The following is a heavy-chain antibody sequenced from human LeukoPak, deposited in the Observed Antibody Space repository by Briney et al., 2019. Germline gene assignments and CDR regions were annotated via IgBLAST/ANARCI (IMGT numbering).Heavy chain of an antibody. V-gene: IGHV4-39*07. CDR2: IYYSGST. Sequence: SETLSLTCTVSGGSISSSSYYWGWIRQPPGKGLEWIGSIYYSGSTYYNPSLKSRVTISVDTSKNQFSLKLSSVTAADTAVYYCARSRLGYCSSTSCYKVDWFDPWGQGTLVTVSS. CDR1: GGSISSSSYY. CDR3: ARSRLGYCSSTSCYKVDWFDP. J-gene: IGHJ5*02. D-gene: IGHD2-2*02.